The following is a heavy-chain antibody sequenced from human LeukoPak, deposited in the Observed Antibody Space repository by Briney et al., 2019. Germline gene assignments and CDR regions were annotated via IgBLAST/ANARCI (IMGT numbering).Heavy chain of an antibody. CDR3: AKESPSADHQIDY. CDR2: IRYDGSNK. J-gene: IGHJ4*02. CDR1: GFTFSSYG. V-gene: IGHV3-30*02. Sequence: PGGSLRLSCAASGFTFSSYGMHWVRQAPGKGLEWVAFIRYDGSNKYYADSVKGRFTISRDNSKNTLYLQMNSLRAEDTAVYFCAKESPSADHQIDYWGQGALVTVSS. D-gene: IGHD1-14*01.